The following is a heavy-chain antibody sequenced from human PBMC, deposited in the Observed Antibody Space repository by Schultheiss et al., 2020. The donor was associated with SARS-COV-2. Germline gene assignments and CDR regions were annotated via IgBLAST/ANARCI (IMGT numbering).Heavy chain of an antibody. D-gene: IGHD3-22*01. V-gene: IGHV3-30*03. CDR3: ARNFDTSGYYSRDYYYYYGMDV. Sequence: GGSLRLSCAASGFTFSRYGMHWVRQAPGKGLEWVAVISYDGSNKYYADSVEGRFTMSRDSSKNTLYLQMNSLSAEDTAVYYCARNFDTSGYYSRDYYYYYGMDVWGQGTTVTVSS. CDR2: ISYDGSNK. CDR1: GFTFSRYG. J-gene: IGHJ6*02.